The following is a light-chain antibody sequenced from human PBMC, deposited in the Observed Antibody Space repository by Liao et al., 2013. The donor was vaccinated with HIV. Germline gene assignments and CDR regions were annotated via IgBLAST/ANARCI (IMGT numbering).Light chain of an antibody. J-gene: IGLJ3*02. CDR1: KLGDKLGEKY. Sequence: SYELTQPPSVSVSPGQTATITCSGDKLGDKLGEKYTSWYQQRPGQAPVLLIYKDSERPSGIPERFSGSSSGTTVTLTISGVQAEDEADYYCQSALGVFGGGTKLTVL. CDR2: KDS. CDR3: QSALGV. V-gene: IGLV3-25*03.